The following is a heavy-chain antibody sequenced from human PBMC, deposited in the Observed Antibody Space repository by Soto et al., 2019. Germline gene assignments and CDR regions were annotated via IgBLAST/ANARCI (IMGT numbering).Heavy chain of an antibody. CDR1: GFTFSNYG. CDR2: ISYDGSGT. CDR3: GTVFEH. V-gene: IGHV3-30*12. Sequence: GGSLRLSCAASGFTFSNYGMHWVRQAPGKGLEWVAVISYDGSGTSYADFVKGRFTISRDNAKNTLYLQMNSLRVEDTAMYYCGTVFEHWGQGIPVTVSS. J-gene: IGHJ4*02.